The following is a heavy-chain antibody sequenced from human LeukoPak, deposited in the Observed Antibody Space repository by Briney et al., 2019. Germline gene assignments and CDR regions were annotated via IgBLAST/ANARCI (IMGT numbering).Heavy chain of an antibody. D-gene: IGHD3-22*01. CDR1: GGSISNYY. CDR3: ARDHYYDSSGYTFRH. J-gene: IGHJ1*01. V-gene: IGHV4-59*01. CDR2: IYYSGST. Sequence: SETLSLTCTVSGGSISNYYWSWIRQPPGKGLEWIGYIYYSGSTSYNPSLKSRVTISVDTSKNQFSLKLGSVTAADTAVYYCARDHYYDSSGYTFRHWGQGTLVTVSS.